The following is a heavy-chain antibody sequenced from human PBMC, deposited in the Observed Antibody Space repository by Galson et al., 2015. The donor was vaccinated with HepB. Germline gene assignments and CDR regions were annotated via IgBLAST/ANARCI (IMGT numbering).Heavy chain of an antibody. D-gene: IGHD1-26*01. Sequence: CAISGDSVSNKSAAWNWIRQSPSRGLEWLGRTYYRSKWYNDYAVSVKSRITINPDTSKNQFSLQLNSVTPEDTAVYYCARISWVQLLTPFDPWGQGTLVTVSS. CDR3: ARISWVQLLTPFDP. CDR1: GDSVSNKSAA. J-gene: IGHJ5*02. CDR2: TYYRSKWYN. V-gene: IGHV6-1*01.